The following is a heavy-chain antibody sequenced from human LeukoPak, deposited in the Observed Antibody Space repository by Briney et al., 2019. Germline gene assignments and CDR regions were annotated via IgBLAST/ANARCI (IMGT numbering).Heavy chain of an antibody. CDR3: ARDLSSSWYSYFDY. Sequence: SVKVSCKASGGTFSSYAISWVRQAPGQGLEWMGGIIPIFGTANYAQKFQGRVTITRDTSASTAYMELSSLRSEDTAVYYCARDLSSSWYSYFDYWGQGTLVTVPS. CDR1: GGTFSSYA. D-gene: IGHD6-13*01. CDR2: IIPIFGTA. V-gene: IGHV1-69*05. J-gene: IGHJ4*02.